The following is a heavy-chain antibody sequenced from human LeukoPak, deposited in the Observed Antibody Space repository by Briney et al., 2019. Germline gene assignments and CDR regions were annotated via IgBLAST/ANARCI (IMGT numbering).Heavy chain of an antibody. CDR3: ARQGNWNYYYYMDV. J-gene: IGHJ6*03. CDR2: IYTSGST. V-gene: IGHV4-4*09. Sequence: SETLSLTCTVSGGSNSSYYWSWIRQPPGKGLEWIGYIYTSGSTNYNPSLKSRVTISVDTSKNQFSLKLSSVTAADTAVYYCARQGNWNYYYYMDVWGKGTTVTVSS. D-gene: IGHD1-20*01. CDR1: GGSNSSYY.